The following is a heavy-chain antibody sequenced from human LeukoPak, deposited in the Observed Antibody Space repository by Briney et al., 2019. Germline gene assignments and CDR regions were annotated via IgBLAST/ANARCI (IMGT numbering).Heavy chain of an antibody. J-gene: IGHJ4*02. CDR2: INTSGGRT. D-gene: IGHD2-21*02. Sequence: GRSLRLSCTASGFTFGDYAMSWVRQAPGKGLEWVSTINTSGGRTCYADSVKGRFTISRDNSKNTLYLQMNSLRAEDTAVYYCTRREDCGGDCPYYFDYWGQGTLVTVSS. CDR1: GFTFGDYA. V-gene: IGHV3-23*01. CDR3: TRREDCGGDCPYYFDY.